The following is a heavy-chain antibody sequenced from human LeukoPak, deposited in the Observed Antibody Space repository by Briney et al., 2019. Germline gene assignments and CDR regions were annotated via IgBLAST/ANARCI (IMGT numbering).Heavy chain of an antibody. V-gene: IGHV3-21*01. J-gene: IGHJ4*02. D-gene: IGHD2-21*02. CDR3: AGGLVVTAIRSFDY. CDR1: GFTVSSNY. Sequence: GGSLRLSCAASGFTVSSNYMSWVRQAPGKGLEWVSSISSSSSYIYYADSVKGRFTISRDNAKNSLYLQMNSLRAEDTAVYYCAGGLVVTAIRSFDYWGQGTLVTVSS. CDR2: ISSSSSYI.